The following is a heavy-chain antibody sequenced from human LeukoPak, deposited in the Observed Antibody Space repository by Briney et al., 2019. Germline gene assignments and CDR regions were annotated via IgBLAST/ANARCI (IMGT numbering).Heavy chain of an antibody. CDR2: ISAYNGNT. D-gene: IGHD2-2*02. Sequence: ASVKVSCKASGYTFTGYYMHWVRQAPGQGLGWMGWISAYNGNTNYAQKLQGRVTMTTDTSTSTAYMELRSLRSDDTAVYFCVRDGHRLYDYYYYYMDVWGKGTTVTVSS. CDR1: GYTFTGYY. J-gene: IGHJ6*03. V-gene: IGHV1-18*04. CDR3: VRDGHRLYDYYYYYMDV.